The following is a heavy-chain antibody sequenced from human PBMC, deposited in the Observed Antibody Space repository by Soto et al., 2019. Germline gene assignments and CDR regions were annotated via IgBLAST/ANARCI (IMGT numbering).Heavy chain of an antibody. CDR3: ARGSYDFWSGYYRGYGMDV. Sequence: QVQLVQSGAEVKKPGASVKVSCKASGYTFTSYGIIWVRQAPGQGLEWMGWISAYNGNTNYAQKLQGRVTMTTDTSTSTAYMELRSLRSDDTAVYYCARGSYDFWSGYYRGYGMDVWGQGTTVTVSS. CDR1: GYTFTSYG. D-gene: IGHD3-3*01. CDR2: ISAYNGNT. V-gene: IGHV1-18*01. J-gene: IGHJ6*02.